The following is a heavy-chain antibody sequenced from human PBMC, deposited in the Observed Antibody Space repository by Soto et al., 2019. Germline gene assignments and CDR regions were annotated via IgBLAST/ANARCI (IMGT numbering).Heavy chain of an antibody. D-gene: IGHD2-15*01. CDR3: ARDSSTCSGGSCYRLNWFDP. V-gene: IGHV1-3*01. Sequence: ASVKVSCKASGYTFTSYAMHWVRQAPGQRLEWMGWINAGNGNTKYSQKFQGRVTITRDTSASTAYMELSSLRSEDTAVYYCARDSSTCSGGSCYRLNWFDPWGQGTLVTVSS. CDR1: GYTFTSYA. J-gene: IGHJ5*02. CDR2: INAGNGNT.